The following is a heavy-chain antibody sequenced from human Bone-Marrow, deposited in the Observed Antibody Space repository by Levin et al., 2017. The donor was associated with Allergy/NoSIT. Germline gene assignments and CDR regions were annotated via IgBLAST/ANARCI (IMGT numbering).Heavy chain of an antibody. Sequence: GGSLRLSCAASGFTFSSYSMNWVRQAPGKGLEWVSSISSSSSYIYYADSAKGRFTISRDNAKNSLYLQMNSLRAEDTAVDYCAREGSGSWVFLDYWGQGTLVTVSS. D-gene: IGHD6-13*01. J-gene: IGHJ4*02. CDR2: ISSSSSYI. CDR1: GFTFSSYS. V-gene: IGHV3-21*01. CDR3: AREGSGSWVFLDY.